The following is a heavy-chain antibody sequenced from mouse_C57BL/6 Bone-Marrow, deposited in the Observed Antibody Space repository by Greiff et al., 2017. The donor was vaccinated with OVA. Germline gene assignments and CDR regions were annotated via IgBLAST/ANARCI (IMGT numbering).Heavy chain of an antibody. Sequence: EVKLVESGPELVKPGASVKMSCKASGYTFTDYNMHWVKQSHGKSLEWIGYINPNNGGTSYNQKFKGKATLTVNKSSSTAYMELRSLTSEDSAVYYCARGGWLEAWFAYWGQGTLVTVSA. J-gene: IGHJ3*01. V-gene: IGHV1-22*01. D-gene: IGHD2-3*01. CDR2: INPNNGGT. CDR3: ARGGWLEAWFAY. CDR1: GYTFTDYN.